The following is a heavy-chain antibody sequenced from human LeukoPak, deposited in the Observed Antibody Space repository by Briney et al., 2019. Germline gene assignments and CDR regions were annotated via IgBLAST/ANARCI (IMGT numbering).Heavy chain of an antibody. CDR2: IYYRGST. CDR1: GGSISSGDYY. V-gene: IGHV4-30-4*08. CDR3: ASRGTLAAGGGYYYYYYMDV. J-gene: IGHJ6*03. Sequence: SQTLSLTCTVSGGSISSGDYYWSWIRQPPGKGMEWIGYIYYRGSTYYTPPLKSRDTISVDTSENQFALQKRSVAAADPAVYYCASRGTLAAGGGYYYYYYMDVWGKGTTVTVSS. D-gene: IGHD6-13*01.